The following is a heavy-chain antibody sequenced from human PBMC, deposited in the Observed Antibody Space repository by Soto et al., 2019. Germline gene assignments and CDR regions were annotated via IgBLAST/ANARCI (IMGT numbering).Heavy chain of an antibody. Sequence: PGGSLRLSCAASGFTLSSYWMNWVRQAPGKGLEWVANMKQDGSEKYYVDSVKGRFTISRDNAKNSLYLQMNSLRVEDTAMYYCVRAVAAVASFWGQGTLVTVSS. D-gene: IGHD6-13*01. J-gene: IGHJ4*02. CDR3: VRAVAAVASF. CDR2: MKQDGSEK. V-gene: IGHV3-7*03. CDR1: GFTLSSYW.